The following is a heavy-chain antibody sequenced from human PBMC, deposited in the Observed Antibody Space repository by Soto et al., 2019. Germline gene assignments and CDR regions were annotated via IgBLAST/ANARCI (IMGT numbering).Heavy chain of an antibody. CDR3: ASGGYGDYYFDY. V-gene: IGHV3-21*01. CDR1: GFTFSSYS. J-gene: IGHJ4*02. CDR2: ISSSSSYI. D-gene: IGHD4-17*01. Sequence: GSLRLSCAASGFTFSSYSLNWVRQAPGKGLEWVSSISSSSSYIYYADSVKGRFTISRDNAKNSLYLQMNSLRAEDTAVYYCASGGYGDYYFDYWGQGTLVTVSS.